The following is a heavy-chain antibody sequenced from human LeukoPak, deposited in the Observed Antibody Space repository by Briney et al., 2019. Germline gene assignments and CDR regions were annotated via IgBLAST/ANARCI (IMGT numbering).Heavy chain of an antibody. CDR1: GFTFSTYA. J-gene: IGHJ4*02. V-gene: IGHV3-23*01. Sequence: GGSLRLSCAASGFTFSTYAMIWVRQAPGKGLEWVSAISGNGGTTYYADSVKGRFTISRDNSKNTLCLQMNSLRADDTAVYYCAKGRGYWGQGTLVTVSS. CDR3: AKGRGY. CDR2: ISGNGGTT.